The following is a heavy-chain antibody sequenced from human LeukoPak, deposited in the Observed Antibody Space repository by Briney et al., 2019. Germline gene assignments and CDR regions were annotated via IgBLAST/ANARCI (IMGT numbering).Heavy chain of an antibody. CDR1: GFTFSNYV. Sequence: GRSLRLSCAASGFTFSNYVMNWVRQAPGKGLEWVSYISTHGNYIYYADSLKGRFTISRDNAENSLFLQMNSLRAEDTAVYYCARGSYDSSGQFDYWGQGTLVTVSS. V-gene: IGHV3-21*01. D-gene: IGHD3-22*01. J-gene: IGHJ4*02. CDR3: ARGSYDSSGQFDY. CDR2: ISTHGNYI.